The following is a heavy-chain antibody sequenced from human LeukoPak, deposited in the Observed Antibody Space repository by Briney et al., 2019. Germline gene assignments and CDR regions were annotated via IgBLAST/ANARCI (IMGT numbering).Heavy chain of an antibody. D-gene: IGHD3-3*01. CDR3: ARIRFLEWLLVYCYYYMDV. V-gene: IGHV4-39*07. CDR1: GVSISSSNSY. CDR2: IYYSGST. J-gene: IGHJ6*03. Sequence: SETLSLTCTVSGVSISSSNSYWGWIRQPPGKGLEWIGSIYYSGSTYYNPSLKSRVTISVDTPKNQFSLKLSSVTAADTAVYYCARIRFLEWLLVYCYYYMDVWGKGTTVTVSS.